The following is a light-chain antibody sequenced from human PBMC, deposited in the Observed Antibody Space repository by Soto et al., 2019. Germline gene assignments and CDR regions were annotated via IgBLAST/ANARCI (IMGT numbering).Light chain of an antibody. V-gene: IGKV3-15*01. Sequence: EIVMTQSPATLSVSPGERASLSCRASQSVSTNLAWYQQKPAQAPRLLIYGASTRATGIPARFSGGGSGTEFTLAFSSLQSADFAVYDCQQYNDWPLTFGGGTKVEIK. CDR1: QSVSTN. CDR3: QQYNDWPLT. CDR2: GAS. J-gene: IGKJ4*01.